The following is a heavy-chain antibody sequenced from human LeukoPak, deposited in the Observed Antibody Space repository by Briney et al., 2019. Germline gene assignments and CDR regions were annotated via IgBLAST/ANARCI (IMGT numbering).Heavy chain of an antibody. Sequence: GGSLRLSCAASGFTFSSYSMNWVRQAPGKGLEWVSSLSSSRSYIYYADSVKGRFTISRDNAKNSLYLQMNSLRAEDTALYYCARVGRSCSSTSCNNWFDPWGQGTLVTVSS. CDR1: GFTFSSYS. CDR3: ARVGRSCSSTSCNNWFDP. J-gene: IGHJ5*02. CDR2: LSSSRSYI. V-gene: IGHV3-21*04. D-gene: IGHD2-2*01.